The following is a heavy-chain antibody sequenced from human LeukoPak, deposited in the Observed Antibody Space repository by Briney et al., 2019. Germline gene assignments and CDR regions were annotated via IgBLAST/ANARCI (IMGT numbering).Heavy chain of an antibody. Sequence: SETLSLTCSVSGASISSNYWTWIRQPPGKGLEWIGYIYYSGSTNYNPSLKSRVTISVDTSKNQFSLKLSSVTAADTAVYYCARGPGDYDFWSGYPNYYYYYMDVWGKGTTVTVSS. J-gene: IGHJ6*03. D-gene: IGHD3-3*01. CDR2: IYYSGST. CDR1: GASISSNY. V-gene: IGHV4-59*01. CDR3: ARGPGDYDFWSGYPNYYYYYMDV.